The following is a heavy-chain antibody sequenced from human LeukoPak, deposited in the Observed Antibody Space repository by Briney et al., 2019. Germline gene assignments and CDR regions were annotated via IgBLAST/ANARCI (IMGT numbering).Heavy chain of an antibody. Sequence: PGGSLRLSCAASGFTFSSYAMSWVRQAPGKGLEWVSAISGSGGSTYYADSVKGRFTISRDNSKNTLYLQMNSLRAEDTAVYYCARGIYDYVWGSYRYTRSFDYWGQGTLVTVSS. D-gene: IGHD3-16*02. CDR3: ARGIYDYVWGSYRYTRSFDY. CDR2: ISGSGGST. J-gene: IGHJ4*02. CDR1: GFTFSSYA. V-gene: IGHV3-23*01.